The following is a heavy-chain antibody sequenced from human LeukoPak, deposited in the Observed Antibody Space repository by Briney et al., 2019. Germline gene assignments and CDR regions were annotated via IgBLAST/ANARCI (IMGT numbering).Heavy chain of an antibody. CDR3: ARIIGISGTYPTDY. V-gene: IGHV3-21*06. Sequence: GGSLRLSCAASGFTFNSYSMNWVRQAPGKGLEWVSSISSTSTYMYYADSMKGRFIISRDNARNSLYLEMNSLRAEDTAVYYCARIIGISGTYPTDYWGQGTLVTVSS. J-gene: IGHJ4*02. D-gene: IGHD1-26*01. CDR1: GFTFNSYS. CDR2: ISSTSTYM.